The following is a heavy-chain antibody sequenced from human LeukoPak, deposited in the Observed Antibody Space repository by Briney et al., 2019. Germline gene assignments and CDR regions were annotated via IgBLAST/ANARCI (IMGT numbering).Heavy chain of an antibody. CDR1: GGTFSSYA. CDR3: ARDSTGVGGMDV. V-gene: IGHV1-69*01. D-gene: IGHD2-2*01. J-gene: IGHJ6*02. CDR2: IIPIFGTA. Sequence: SVKVSCKASGGTFSSYAISRVRQAPGQGLEWMGGIIPIFGTANYAQKFQGRVTITADESTSTAYMELSSLRSEDTAVYYCARDSTGVGGMDVWGQGTTVTVSS.